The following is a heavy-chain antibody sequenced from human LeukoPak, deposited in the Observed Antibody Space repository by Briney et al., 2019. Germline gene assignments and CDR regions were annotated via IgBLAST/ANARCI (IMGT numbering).Heavy chain of an antibody. J-gene: IGHJ4*02. CDR2: VHYSGGT. V-gene: IGHV4-39*07. CDR3: ARGDSSGFARPFDY. CDR1: DDSISSTNFY. Sequence: SETLSLTCTVSDDSISSTNFYWVWIRQPPWKGLESIGSVHYSGGTYYNPSLKSRVTMSIDSSKRQFSLKVRSVTAADTAMYYCARGDSSGFARPFDYWGQGTLVTVSS. D-gene: IGHD3-22*01.